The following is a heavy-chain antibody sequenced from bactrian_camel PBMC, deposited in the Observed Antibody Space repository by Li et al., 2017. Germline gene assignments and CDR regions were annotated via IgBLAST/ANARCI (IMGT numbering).Heavy chain of an antibody. V-gene: IGHV3S26*01. CDR1: GDTSSTYC. D-gene: IGHD1*01. J-gene: IGHJ4*01. CDR2: IESDGTT. Sequence: HVQMVESGGGSVQAGKSLRLSCVASGDTSSTYCMTWFRQAPGKEREGVATIESDGTTSYADSVKGRFTISLDNAKNTLYLQMNNLEPEDTAMYYCAAGPTQHCLANWLVIAGVVQVNRWGQGTQVTVS. CDR3: AAGPTQHCLANWLVIAGVVQVNR.